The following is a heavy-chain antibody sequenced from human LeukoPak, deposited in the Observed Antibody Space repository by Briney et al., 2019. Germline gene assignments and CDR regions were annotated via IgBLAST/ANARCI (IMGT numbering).Heavy chain of an antibody. Sequence: TLSLTCTVSGGSISSGSYYWSWIRQPAGKGLEWIGRIYTSGSTNYNPSLKSRVTISVDTSKNQFSLKLSSVTAADTAVYYCARGGGSYPFDYWGQGTLVTVSS. D-gene: IGHD1-26*01. CDR3: ARGGGSYPFDY. J-gene: IGHJ4*02. V-gene: IGHV4-61*02. CDR1: GGSISSGSYY. CDR2: IYTSGST.